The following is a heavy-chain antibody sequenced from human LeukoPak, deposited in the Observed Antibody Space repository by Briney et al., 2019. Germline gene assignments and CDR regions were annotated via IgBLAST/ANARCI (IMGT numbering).Heavy chain of an antibody. Sequence: GASVKVSCKASGYTFTSYGISWVRQAPGQGLEWMGWINPNSGGTNYAQKFQGRVTMTRDTSISTAYMELSRLRSDDTAVYYCARDGTYYYDSSGYYSPADYWGQGTLVTVSS. CDR1: GYTFTSYG. J-gene: IGHJ4*02. CDR2: INPNSGGT. CDR3: ARDGTYYYDSSGYYSPADY. V-gene: IGHV1-2*02. D-gene: IGHD3-22*01.